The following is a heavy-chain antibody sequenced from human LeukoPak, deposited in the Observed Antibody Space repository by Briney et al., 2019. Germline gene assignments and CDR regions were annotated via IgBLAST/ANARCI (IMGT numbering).Heavy chain of an antibody. CDR1: GFTFRSYD. J-gene: IGHJ4*02. Sequence: GGSLRLSCAASGFTFRSYDMHWVRQAPGKGLEWVSLIWCSGSDKYYADSVKGRFTVSRDNSENTLHLQMTSLSAEDTALYYCARGYRSNGPAFFDAWGQGTLVTVSS. D-gene: IGHD2-8*01. CDR3: ARGYRSNGPAFFDA. V-gene: IGHV3-30*02. CDR2: IWCSGSDK.